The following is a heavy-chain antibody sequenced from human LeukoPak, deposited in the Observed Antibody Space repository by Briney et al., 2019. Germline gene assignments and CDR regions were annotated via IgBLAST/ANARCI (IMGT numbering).Heavy chain of an antibody. Sequence: PSETLSLTCAVFGGSFSGYSLNWIRQSPGKGLEWIGEIYHSGDTNYNPSLKSRVTISVDTSKNQFSLKLSSVTAADTAVYYCARGRLARGHYFDYWGQGTLVTVSS. CDR3: ARGRLARGHYFDY. D-gene: IGHD3-10*01. CDR2: IYHSGDT. V-gene: IGHV4-34*01. CDR1: GGSFSGYS. J-gene: IGHJ4*02.